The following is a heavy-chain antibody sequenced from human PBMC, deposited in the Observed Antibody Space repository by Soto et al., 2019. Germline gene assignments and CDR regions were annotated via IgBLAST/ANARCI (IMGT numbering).Heavy chain of an antibody. V-gene: IGHV3-23*01. CDR2: ISIRGDYR. D-gene: IGHD4-17*01. J-gene: IGHJ3*01. CDR3: ANHGGFDF. Sequence: EGQLLQSGGGLVQSGESLRLSCAASGFTFSSSGMSWVRQAPGKGLEWVSSISIRGDYRYYADSVKGRFTISRDNSKNTLYLQMSSLTAEDTALYYCANHGGFDFWGQGTMVAVSS. CDR1: GFTFSSSG.